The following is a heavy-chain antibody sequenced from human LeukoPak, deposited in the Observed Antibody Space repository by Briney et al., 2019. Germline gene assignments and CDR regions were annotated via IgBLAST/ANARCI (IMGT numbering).Heavy chain of an antibody. CDR1: GFTFSSYA. V-gene: IGHV3-30-3*01. Sequence: QSGGSLRLSCAASGFTFSSYAMHWVRQAPGKGLEWVAVISYDGSNKYHADSVKGRFTISRDNSKNTLYLQMNSLRAEDTAVYYCARGVILTGHDQYYFDYWGQGTLVTVSS. CDR3: ARGVILTGHDQYYFDY. CDR2: ISYDGSNK. J-gene: IGHJ4*02. D-gene: IGHD3-9*01.